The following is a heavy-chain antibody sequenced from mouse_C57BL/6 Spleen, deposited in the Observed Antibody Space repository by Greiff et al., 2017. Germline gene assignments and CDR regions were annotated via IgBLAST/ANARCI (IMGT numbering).Heavy chain of an antibody. J-gene: IGHJ1*03. D-gene: IGHD1-1*01. Sequence: QVHVKQSGPELVKPGASVKISCNASGYAISSSWMHWVKQRPGKGLEWIGRIYPVDGDTNYNGKFQGKATLTATKSTSTAYMQLISRTSADSAVYFCARDYGSSHWYFDVWGTGTTVTVSS. CDR2: IYPVDGDT. CDR3: ARDYGSSHWYFDV. CDR1: GYAISSSW. V-gene: IGHV1-82*01.